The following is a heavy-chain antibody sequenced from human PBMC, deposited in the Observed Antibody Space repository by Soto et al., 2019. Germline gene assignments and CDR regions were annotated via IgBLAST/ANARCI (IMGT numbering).Heavy chain of an antibody. CDR3: ARESFGVVPPYYYMDV. J-gene: IGHJ6*03. CDR1: GGTFSSYT. Sequence: ASVKVSCKASGGTFSSYTISWVRQAPGQGLEWMGRIIPILGIANYAQKFQGRVTITADKSTSTAYMELSSLRSEDTAVYYCARESFGVVPPYYYMDVWGKGTTVTVSS. CDR2: IIPILGIA. V-gene: IGHV1-69*04. D-gene: IGHD3-3*01.